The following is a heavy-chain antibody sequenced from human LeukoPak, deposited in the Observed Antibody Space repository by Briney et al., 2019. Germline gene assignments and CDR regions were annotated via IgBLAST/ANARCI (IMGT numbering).Heavy chain of an antibody. CDR3: AKNYDYVWGSYRPDPNDAFDI. Sequence: ASVPVSFMGSRCTFPNYGISWVGQAPGQGLEGMGLIRAYNGNTNYAQKLQGRVPMTTDTSTSTAYMELRSLRSDDTAVYYCAKNYDYVWGSYRPDPNDAFDIWGQGTMVTVSS. CDR1: RCTFPNYG. CDR2: IRAYNGNT. V-gene: IGHV1-18*01. J-gene: IGHJ3*02. D-gene: IGHD3-16*02.